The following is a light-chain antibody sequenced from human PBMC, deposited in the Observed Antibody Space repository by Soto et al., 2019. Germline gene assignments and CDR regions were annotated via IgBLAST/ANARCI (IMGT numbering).Light chain of an antibody. CDR3: CSYAGSYV. J-gene: IGLJ1*01. V-gene: IGLV2-11*01. CDR1: SSAVGNYNY. Sequence: QSALTQPRSVSGSPGQPVTISCAGTSSAVGNYNYVSWYQQHPGEAPKLVIYDVNKRPSGVPDRFSGSKSGNTASLTISGLQAEDEADYYCCSYAGSYVFGTGTKLPS. CDR2: DVN.